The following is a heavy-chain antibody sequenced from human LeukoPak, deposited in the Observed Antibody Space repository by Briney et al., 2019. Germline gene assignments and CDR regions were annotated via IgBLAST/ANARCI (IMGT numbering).Heavy chain of an antibody. J-gene: IGHJ4*02. V-gene: IGHV3-21*01. CDR3: AKMVEGYPY. CDR1: GFTFSSYT. D-gene: IGHD2-8*01. Sequence: GGSLRLSCAASGFTFSSYTMNWVRQAPGKGLEWVSYISSSSGYIYYADSVKGRFTISRDNAKNTLYLQMNSLRAEDTAVYYCAKMVEGYPYWGQGTLVTVSS. CDR2: ISSSSGYI.